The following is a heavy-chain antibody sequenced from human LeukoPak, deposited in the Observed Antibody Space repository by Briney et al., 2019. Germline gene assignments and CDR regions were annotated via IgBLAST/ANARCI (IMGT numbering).Heavy chain of an antibody. CDR1: GFTFSHDW. D-gene: IGHD3-9*01. V-gene: IGHV3-7*01. CDR3: AREVLRYFDWPQYHYYYYMDV. Sequence: GGSLRLSCAASGFTFSHDWMSWVRQAPGKGLEWVANLKQDGSEKYYVDSVKGRFTISRDNAKNSLYLQMNSLRAEDTAVYYCAREVLRYFDWPQYHYYYYMDVWGKGTTVTVSS. J-gene: IGHJ6*03. CDR2: LKQDGSEK.